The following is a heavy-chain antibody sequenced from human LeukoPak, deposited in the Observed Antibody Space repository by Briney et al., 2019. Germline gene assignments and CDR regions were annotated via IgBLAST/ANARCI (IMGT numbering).Heavy chain of an antibody. J-gene: IGHJ4*02. V-gene: IGHV1-18*01. CDR1: GYTFTSYG. CDR2: ISAYNGNT. Sequence: ASVKVSCKASGYTFTSYGISWVRQAPGQGLEWMGWISAYNGNTNYAQKLQGRVTMTPDTSTSTAYMELRSLRSDDTAVYYCARYSSGWYGGGFDYWGQGTLVTVSS. CDR3: ARYSSGWYGGGFDY. D-gene: IGHD6-19*01.